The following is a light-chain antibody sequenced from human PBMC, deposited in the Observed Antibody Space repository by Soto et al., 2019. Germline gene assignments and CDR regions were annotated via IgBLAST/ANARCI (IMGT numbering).Light chain of an antibody. CDR1: RTNIGTNY. CDR3: SAWDDRLSVV. Sequence: QSVLTQPPSASGTPGQTVTLSCSGSRTNIGTNYVYWYQQFPGTAPKLLIFANNKRPSGVPERFSASKSGTSASLAISGVRSEDEAEYFCSAWDDRLSVVFGGGTKLTVL. CDR2: ANN. V-gene: IGLV1-47*02. J-gene: IGLJ3*02.